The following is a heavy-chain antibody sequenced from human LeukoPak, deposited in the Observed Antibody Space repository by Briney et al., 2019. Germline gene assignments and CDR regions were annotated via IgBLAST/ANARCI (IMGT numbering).Heavy chain of an antibody. CDR3: ALFPPGDY. V-gene: IGHV4-39*01. CDR2: ISCSGRT. CDR1: GGSVSSISYY. Sequence: SETLSLTCTVSGGSVSSISYYWGWIRQPPGKGLEWIGTISCSGRTYYSPSLKSRVTISVDTSKNQFSLKLRSVTAADTAVYYCALFPPGDYWGQGTLVTVSS. J-gene: IGHJ4*02.